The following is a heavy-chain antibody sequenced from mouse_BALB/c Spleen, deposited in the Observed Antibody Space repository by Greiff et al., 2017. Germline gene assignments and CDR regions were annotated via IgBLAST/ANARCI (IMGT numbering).Heavy chain of an antibody. CDR2: IRLKSNNYAT. V-gene: IGHV6-6*02. Sequence: DVHLVESGGGLVQPGGSMKLSCVASGFTFSNYWMNWVRQSPEKGLEWVAEIRLKSNNYATHYAESVKGRFTISRDDSKSSVYLQMNNLRAEDTGIYYCTRGEAWFAYWGQGTLVTVSA. J-gene: IGHJ3*01. CDR3: TRGEAWFAY. CDR1: GFTFSNYW.